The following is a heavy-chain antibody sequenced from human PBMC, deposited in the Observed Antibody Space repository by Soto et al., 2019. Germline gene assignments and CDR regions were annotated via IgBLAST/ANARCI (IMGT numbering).Heavy chain of an antibody. J-gene: IGHJ4*02. CDR3: VRGLGIAVAGDY. CDR1: GYSFTSYG. Sequence: QIQLVQSGGEVKKPGTSVKVSCKTSGYSFTSYGVNWVRQAPGQGLEWMGWISGYNGNTNYAQKVQGRVTMTTDTXTSTVYMELRTLRSDDTAVYYCVRGLGIAVAGDYWGQGTLVTVSS. D-gene: IGHD6-19*01. V-gene: IGHV1-18*04. CDR2: ISGYNGNT.